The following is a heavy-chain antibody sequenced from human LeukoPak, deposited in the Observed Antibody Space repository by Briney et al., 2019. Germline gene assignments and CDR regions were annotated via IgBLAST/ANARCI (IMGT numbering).Heavy chain of an antibody. Sequence: GGSLRLSCAASGFTFTNAWMNWVRQAPGKGLEWVSAISGSGGSTYYADSVKGRFTISRDNSKNTLYLQMNSLRAEDTAVYYCAKVYFWSGYYHFDYWGQGTLVTVSS. J-gene: IGHJ4*02. V-gene: IGHV3-23*01. D-gene: IGHD3-3*01. CDR1: GFTFTNAW. CDR2: ISGSGGST. CDR3: AKVYFWSGYYHFDY.